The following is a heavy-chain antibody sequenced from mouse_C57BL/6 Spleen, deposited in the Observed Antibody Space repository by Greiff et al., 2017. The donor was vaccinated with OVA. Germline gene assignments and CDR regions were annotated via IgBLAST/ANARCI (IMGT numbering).Heavy chain of an antibody. Sequence: EVKVVESGGGLVQPKGSLKLSCAASGFSFNTYAMNWVRQAPGKGLEWVARIRSKSNNYATYYADSVKDRFTISRDDSESMLYLQMNNLKTEDTAMYYCVRQGDYEGWFAYWGQGTLVTVSA. V-gene: IGHV10-1*01. D-gene: IGHD2-4*01. CDR1: GFSFNTYA. CDR2: IRSKSNNYAT. CDR3: VRQGDYEGWFAY. J-gene: IGHJ3*01.